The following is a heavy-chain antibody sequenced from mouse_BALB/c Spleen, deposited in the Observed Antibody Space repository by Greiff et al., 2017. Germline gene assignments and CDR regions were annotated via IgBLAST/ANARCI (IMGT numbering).Heavy chain of an antibody. CDR2: ISNGGGST. CDR3: ARHTGYYFDY. J-gene: IGHJ2*01. V-gene: IGHV5-12-2*01. Sequence: EVKLVESGGGLVQPGGSLKLSCAASGFTFSSYTMSWVRQTPEKRLEWVAYISNGGGSTYYPDTVKGRFTISRDNAKNTLYLQMSSLKSEDTAMYYCARHTGYYFDYWGEGTTLT. D-gene: IGHD4-1*01. CDR1: GFTFSSYT.